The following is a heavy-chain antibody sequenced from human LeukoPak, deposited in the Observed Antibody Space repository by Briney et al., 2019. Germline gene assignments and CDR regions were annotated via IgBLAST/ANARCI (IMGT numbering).Heavy chain of an antibody. D-gene: IGHD3-10*01. J-gene: IGHJ4*02. V-gene: IGHV3-21*01. CDR3: ARDYYYGSGLDY. Sequence: GGSLRLSCAASGFTLSRYSMNWVRQAPGKGLEWVSSISSGSSYIYYAGSVKGRFTISRDNAKNSLYLQMNSLRAEDTAVYYCARDYYYGSGLDYWGQGTLVTVSS. CDR2: ISSGSSYI. CDR1: GFTLSRYS.